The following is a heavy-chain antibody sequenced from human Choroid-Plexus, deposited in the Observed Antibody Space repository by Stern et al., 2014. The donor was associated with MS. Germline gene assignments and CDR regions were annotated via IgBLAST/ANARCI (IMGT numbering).Heavy chain of an antibody. CDR2: ISGSGGNI. D-gene: IGHD3-22*01. V-gene: IGHV3-23*04. CDR3: AKDLRASSGYYSLVGAFDI. Sequence: EVQLVQSAGDLVQPGESLRLSCAASGFTFRTYAMSWVRKAQGTGLEWFSGISGSGGNINYADSAMGRFTISRDNPTNTLYLQMNSLRAEDTAVYYCAKDLRASSGYYSLVGAFDIWGQGTMVTVSS. J-gene: IGHJ3*02. CDR1: GFTFRTYA.